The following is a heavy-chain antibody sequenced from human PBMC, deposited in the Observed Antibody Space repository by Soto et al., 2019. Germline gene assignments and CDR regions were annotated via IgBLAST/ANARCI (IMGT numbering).Heavy chain of an antibody. CDR2: ISYDGSNK. CDR3: ARDRGSSFVKYYYYGMDV. J-gene: IGHJ6*02. Sequence: GGSLRLSCAASGFTFSSYAVHWVRQAPGKGLEWVAVISYDGSNKYYADSVKGRFTISRDNSKNTLYLQMNSLRAEDTAVYYCARDRGSSFVKYYYYGMDVWGQGTTVTVSS. CDR1: GFTFSSYA. D-gene: IGHD3-16*01. V-gene: IGHV3-30-3*01.